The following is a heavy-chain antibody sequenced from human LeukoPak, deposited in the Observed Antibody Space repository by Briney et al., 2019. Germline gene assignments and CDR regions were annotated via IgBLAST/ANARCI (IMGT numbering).Heavy chain of an antibody. J-gene: IGHJ6*02. CDR3: ARDHPLYCSGGTCYGYYYYYGMDV. CDR2: ISVYNGNT. D-gene: IGHD2-15*01. CDR1: GGTFSSYA. Sequence: WASVKVSCKASGGTFSSYAISWVRQAPGQGLEWMGWISVYNGNTNYAQKVQGRVTMTTDTSTSTAYMELRSLRSDDTAVYYCARDHPLYCSGGTCYGYYYYYGMDVWGQGATVTVSS. V-gene: IGHV1-18*01.